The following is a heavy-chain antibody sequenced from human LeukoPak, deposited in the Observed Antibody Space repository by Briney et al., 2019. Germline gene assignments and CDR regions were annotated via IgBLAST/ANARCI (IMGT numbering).Heavy chain of an antibody. J-gene: IGHJ4*02. V-gene: IGHV3-33*01. CDR2: IWYDGSNK. D-gene: IGHD5-18*01. Sequence: GRSLRLSCAASGFTFSSYGMHWVRQAPGKGLEWVAVIWYDGSNKYYADSVKGRFTISRDNSKNTLYLQMNSLRAEDTAVYYCARDCGYSYGITPDYWGQGTLVTVSS. CDR1: GFTFSSYG. CDR3: ARDCGYSYGITPDY.